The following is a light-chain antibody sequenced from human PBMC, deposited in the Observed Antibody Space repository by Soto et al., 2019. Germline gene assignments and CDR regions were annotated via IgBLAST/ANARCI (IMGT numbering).Light chain of an antibody. J-gene: IGKJ2*01. CDR3: QQSYSSPQMYT. CDR1: QTISSS. Sequence: DIQMTQSPSSLSASVGDRVTITCRASQTISSSLNWYQQKPGKAPDLLIYAASNLQSGVPSRFSGSESGSDFTLTISSLQPEDFATYYCQQSYSSPQMYTFGQGTRLPIK. V-gene: IGKV1-39*01. CDR2: AAS.